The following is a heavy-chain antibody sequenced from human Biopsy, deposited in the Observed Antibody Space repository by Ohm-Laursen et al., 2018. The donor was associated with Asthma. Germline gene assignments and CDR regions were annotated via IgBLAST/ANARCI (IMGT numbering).Heavy chain of an antibody. CDR2: IMTVFGTT. CDR1: GYSLIDLS. V-gene: IGHV1-69*13. J-gene: IGHJ6*02. Sequence: ASVKVSCKISGYSLIDLSMHWVRQAPGQGLEWLGGIMTVFGTTNYAQKFQGRVTITADESTSTAYMEVTSLRSEDTAIYYCARCQVGYSSGWSLLLKKIYYSGMDVWGQGTAVTVSS. CDR3: ARCQVGYSSGWSLLLKKIYYSGMDV. D-gene: IGHD6-19*01.